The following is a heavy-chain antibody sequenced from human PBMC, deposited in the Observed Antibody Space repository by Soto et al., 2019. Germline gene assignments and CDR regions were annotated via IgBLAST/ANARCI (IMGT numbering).Heavy chain of an antibody. J-gene: IGHJ3*02. CDR3: ASQSSSWYLNDVFDI. CDR1: GGTFNSYT. D-gene: IGHD6-13*01. Sequence: QVQLVQSGAETRKPGSSVKVSCKASGGTFNSYTITWVRQAPGQGLEWMGRIIPILDITNYAQNFQGRVTITADKSTSTAYMELSSLRSEDTAVYYCASQSSSWYLNDVFDIWGQGTMVTVSS. V-gene: IGHV1-69*02. CDR2: IIPILDIT.